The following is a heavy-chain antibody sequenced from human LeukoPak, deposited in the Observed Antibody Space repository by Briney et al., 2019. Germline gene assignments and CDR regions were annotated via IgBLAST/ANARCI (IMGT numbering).Heavy chain of an antibody. J-gene: IGHJ4*02. CDR2: INSDGSST. D-gene: IGHD3-10*01. Sequence: GGSLRLSCAASGFTFSSYWMHWVRQAPGKGLVWVSRINSDGSSTSYADSVKGRFTISRDNSKNTVYLQMDSLRAEDTAVYYCARTNYYGSGGGDWWGQGTLVTVSS. CDR3: ARTNYYGSGGGDW. V-gene: IGHV3-74*01. CDR1: GFTFSSYW.